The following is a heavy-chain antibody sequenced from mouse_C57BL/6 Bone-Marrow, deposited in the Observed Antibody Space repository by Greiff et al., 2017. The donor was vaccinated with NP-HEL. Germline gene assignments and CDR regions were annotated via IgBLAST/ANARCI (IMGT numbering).Heavy chain of an antibody. CDR3: ARRFYDGYSYWYCDV. V-gene: IGHV5-9*01. J-gene: IGHJ1*03. D-gene: IGHD2-3*01. Sequence: EVQVVESGGGLVKPGGSLKLSCAASGFTFSSYTMSWVRQTPEKRLEWVATISGGGGNTYYPDSVKGRFTISRDNAKNTLYLQMSSLRSEDTAWYYCARRFYDGYSYWYCDVWGTGTTVTVSS. CDR1: GFTFSSYT. CDR2: ISGGGGNT.